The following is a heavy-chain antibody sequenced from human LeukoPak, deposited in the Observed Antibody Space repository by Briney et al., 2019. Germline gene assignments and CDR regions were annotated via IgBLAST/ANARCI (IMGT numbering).Heavy chain of an antibody. D-gene: IGHD2-15*01. CDR3: ARRFCTGGSCYPDY. J-gene: IGHJ4*02. CDR2: INSNNGVS. V-gene: IGHV1-2*02. CDR1: GYTFTAYY. Sequence: ASVKVSCKASGYTFTAYYMHWVRQAPGQGLAWMGRINSNNGVSNSAQRFQGRVTMTRDTSISTAYMGLSGLTSDDTAVYYCARRFCTGGSCYPDYWGQGTLVTVSS.